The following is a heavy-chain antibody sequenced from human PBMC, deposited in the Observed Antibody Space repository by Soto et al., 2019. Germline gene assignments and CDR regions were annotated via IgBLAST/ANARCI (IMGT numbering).Heavy chain of an antibody. V-gene: IGHV4-34*01. J-gene: IGHJ4*02. D-gene: IGHD6-13*01. Sequence: QVQLQQWGAGLLKPSETLSLTCAVYGGSFSGYYWSWIRQPPGKGLEWIGEINHSGSTNYNPSLKSRVTISGDTSKNQFSLKLSSVTAADTAVYYCARGGRSSSWYGWGQGTLVTVSS. CDR1: GGSFSGYY. CDR2: INHSGST. CDR3: ARGGRSSSWYG.